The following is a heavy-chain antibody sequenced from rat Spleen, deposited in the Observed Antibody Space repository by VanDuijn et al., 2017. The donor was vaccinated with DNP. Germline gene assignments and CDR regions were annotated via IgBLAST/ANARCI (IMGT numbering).Heavy chain of an antibody. CDR1: GFSFSDLW. CDR3: ARAHWESALDA. D-gene: IGHD5-1*01. Sequence: EVRLVASGGGLVQPGRSLKLSCAASGFSFSDLWMGWVRHAPGKGLEWIGEIKKDGTAIHFSPSLMGRFTISRDNAQNTLYLQMNNLGSEDTGIYSCARAHWESALDAWGQGTSVTVSS. J-gene: IGHJ4*01. CDR2: IKKDGTAI. V-gene: IGHV4-2*01.